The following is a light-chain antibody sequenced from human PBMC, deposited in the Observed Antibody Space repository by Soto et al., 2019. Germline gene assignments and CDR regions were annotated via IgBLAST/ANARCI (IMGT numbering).Light chain of an antibody. CDR1: NSNIGRNF. J-gene: IGLJ3*02. Sequence: QSLLTQPPSASGTPGQRVTISCSGSNSNIGRNFVYWYQQLPGAAPKLLIYSDNQRHSGVPDRFSGSKSGTSASLTISGLRSEDEAAYYCGSWDDSLSGLRWLFGGGTKLTVL. CDR3: GSWDDSLSGLRWL. V-gene: IGLV1-47*02. CDR2: SDN.